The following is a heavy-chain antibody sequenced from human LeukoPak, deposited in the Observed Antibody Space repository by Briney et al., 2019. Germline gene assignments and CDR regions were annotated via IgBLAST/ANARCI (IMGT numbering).Heavy chain of an antibody. CDR2: IYYGGSP. D-gene: IGHD3-9*01. J-gene: IGHJ6*03. V-gene: IGHV4-39*01. CDR3: ARHVYYDILSGYYYYYMDV. CDR1: GGSISTTTNS. Sequence: SETLSLTCTVSGGSISTTTNSGGWAWIRQRPTKGLEWIGSIYYGGSPYYNPSLKSRVTISVDTSKNQFSLKLGSVTAADTAVYYCARHVYYDILSGYYYYYMDVWGKGTTVTISS.